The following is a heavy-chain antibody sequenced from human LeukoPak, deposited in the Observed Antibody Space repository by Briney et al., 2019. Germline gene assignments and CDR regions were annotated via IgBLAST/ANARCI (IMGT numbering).Heavy chain of an antibody. CDR1: GFTFSNYG. J-gene: IGHJ4*02. V-gene: IGHV3-23*01. Sequence: GGSLRLSCAASGFTFSNYGMSWVRQAPGKGLEWVSAVTGTGGSTYYADFVKGRFTISRDNSKNTLYLQMNSLRGEDTAIYYCAKNGYSSGWYPENWGQGTLVTVSS. CDR3: AKNGYSSGWYPEN. CDR2: VTGTGGST. D-gene: IGHD6-19*01.